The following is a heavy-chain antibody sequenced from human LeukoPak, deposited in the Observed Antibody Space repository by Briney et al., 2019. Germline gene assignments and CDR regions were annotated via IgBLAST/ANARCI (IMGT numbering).Heavy chain of an antibody. D-gene: IGHD3-9*01. CDR1: GFTFSSYW. V-gene: IGHV3-7*01. CDR3: AREVRYFDWFSDY. CDR2: IKQEGSEK. Sequence: PGGSLRLSCAASGFTFSSYWMSWVRQAPGKGLEWVANIKQEGSEKYYVDSVKGRFTISRDNAKNSLYLQMNSLRAEDTAVYYCAREVRYFDWFSDYWSQGTLVTVSS. J-gene: IGHJ4*02.